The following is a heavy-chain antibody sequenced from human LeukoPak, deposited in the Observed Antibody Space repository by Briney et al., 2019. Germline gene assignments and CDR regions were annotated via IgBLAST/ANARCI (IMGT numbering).Heavy chain of an antibody. D-gene: IGHD1-26*01. J-gene: IGHJ4*02. CDR1: GGTFSSYT. CDR3: ASDAGIVGATTTDY. V-gene: IGHV1-69*13. Sequence: ASVKVSCKASGGTFSSYTISWVRQAPGQGLEWMGGIIPIFGTANYAQKFQGRVTITADESTSTAYMELSSLRSEDTAVYYCASDAGIVGATTTDYWGQGTLVTVSS. CDR2: IIPIFGTA.